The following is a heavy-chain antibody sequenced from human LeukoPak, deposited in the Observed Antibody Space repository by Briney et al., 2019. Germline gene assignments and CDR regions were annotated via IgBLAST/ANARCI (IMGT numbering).Heavy chain of an antibody. CDR2: ISGSGGST. CDR3: AKGPRGGVVVTAMYFDY. J-gene: IGHJ4*02. D-gene: IGHD2-21*02. CDR1: GFTFSSYW. V-gene: IGHV3-23*01. Sequence: GGSLRLSCAASGFTFSSYWMSWVRQAPGKGLEWVSAISGSGGSTYYADSVKGRFTISRDNSKNTLYLQMNSLRAEDTAVYYCAKGPRGGVVVTAMYFDYWGQGTLVTVSS.